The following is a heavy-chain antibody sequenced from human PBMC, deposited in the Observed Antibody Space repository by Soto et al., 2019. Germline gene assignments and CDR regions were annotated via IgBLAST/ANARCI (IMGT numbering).Heavy chain of an antibody. D-gene: IGHD3-16*02. CDR3: ARDRWTSRANWFDP. V-gene: IGHV4-59*12. CDR1: GGSIDSYY. CDR2: ISDSGTT. J-gene: IGHJ5*02. Sequence: QVELQESGPGLVKASETLSLTCSVFGGSIDSYYWSWVRQAPGKGLEWIGHISDSGTTNYNPSLGSRVTISVDTSRKLFSLKLSSVTAADTAVYFCARDRWTSRANWFDPWGPGTLVTVSS.